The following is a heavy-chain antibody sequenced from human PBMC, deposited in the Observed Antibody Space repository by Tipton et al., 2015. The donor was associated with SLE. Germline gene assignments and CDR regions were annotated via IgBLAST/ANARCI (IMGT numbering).Heavy chain of an antibody. CDR2: IYYSGST. D-gene: IGHD5-12*01. V-gene: IGHV4-59*01. CDR1: GGSFSGYY. CDR3: ARDLGVATACDI. J-gene: IGHJ3*02. Sequence: TLSLTCAVYGGSFSGYYWSWIRQPPGKGLEWIGYIYYSGSTNYNPSLKSRVTISVDTSKNQFSLKLSSVTAADTAVYYCARDLGVATACDIWGQGTMVTVSS.